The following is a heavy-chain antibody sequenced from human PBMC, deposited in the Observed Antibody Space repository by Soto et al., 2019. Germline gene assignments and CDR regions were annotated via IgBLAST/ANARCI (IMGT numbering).Heavy chain of an antibody. CDR3: AKDGYSGSYRMVEGYYYYGMDV. D-gene: IGHD1-26*01. CDR2: ISGSGGST. J-gene: IGHJ6*02. CDR1: GFTFSSYA. Sequence: PGGSLRLSCAASGFTFSSYAMSWVRQAPGKGLEWVSAISGSGGSTYYADSVKGRFTISRDNSKNTLYLQMNSLRAEDTAVYYCAKDGYSGSYRMVEGYYYYGMDVWGQGTTVTVSS. V-gene: IGHV3-23*01.